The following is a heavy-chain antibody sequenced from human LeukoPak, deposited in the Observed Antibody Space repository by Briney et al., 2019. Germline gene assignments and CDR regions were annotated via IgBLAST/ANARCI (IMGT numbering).Heavy chain of an antibody. D-gene: IGHD6-6*01. V-gene: IGHV1-18*01. Sequence: TNYAQKLQGRVTMTTDTSTSTAYMELRSLRSDDTAVYYCARGRGVRKYSSSDGLYYFDYWGQGTLVTVSS. CDR3: ARGRGVRKYSSSDGLYYFDY. CDR2: T. J-gene: IGHJ4*02.